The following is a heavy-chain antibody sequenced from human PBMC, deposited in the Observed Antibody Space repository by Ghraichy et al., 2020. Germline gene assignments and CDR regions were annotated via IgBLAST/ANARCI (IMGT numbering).Heavy chain of an antibody. CDR2: VYWDDEK. CDR1: GFSLSTSGVG. CDR3: ARCVNAPETEFFGPVDGSAP. J-gene: IGHJ5*02. V-gene: IGHV2-5*02. Sequence: SGPTLVKPTQTLTLTCTFSGFSLSTSGVGVGWIRQPPGKALEWLALVYWDDEKRYSPSLENRLTITKDTSKNQVVLTMTNMDPVDTATYYCARCVNAPETEFFGPVDGSAPGGQDPLPTVPS. D-gene: IGHD3-3*01.